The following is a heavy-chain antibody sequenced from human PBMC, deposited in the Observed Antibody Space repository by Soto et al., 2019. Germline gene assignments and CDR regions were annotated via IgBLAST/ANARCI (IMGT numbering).Heavy chain of an antibody. CDR3: ARLSGSGWYTAAY. CDR2: IYYSGST. V-gene: IGHV4-39*07. J-gene: IGHJ4*02. Sequence: PSETLSLTCTVSGGSISSSSFHWGWIRQPPGKGLEWIGSIYYSGSTNYGPSLKSRVTMSMDTSNSQFSLKLTSVTAADTAVYYCARLSGSGWYTAAYWGQGTLVTVSS. D-gene: IGHD6-19*01. CDR1: GGSISSSSFH.